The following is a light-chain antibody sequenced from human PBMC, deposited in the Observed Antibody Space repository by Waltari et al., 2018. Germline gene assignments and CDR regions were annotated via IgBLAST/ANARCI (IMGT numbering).Light chain of an antibody. Sequence: IQMTQSPSALSASVGDRFTISCRASQNIYSNLAWYQQKPGKAPKLLIYAASSLQSGIPSRFSGSGSGTDFTRTISSLQPEDSAAYYCQHYYDNPPTFGQGTKVEIK. CDR2: AAS. J-gene: IGKJ1*01. V-gene: IGKV1-6*01. CDR3: QHYYDNPPT. CDR1: QNIYSN.